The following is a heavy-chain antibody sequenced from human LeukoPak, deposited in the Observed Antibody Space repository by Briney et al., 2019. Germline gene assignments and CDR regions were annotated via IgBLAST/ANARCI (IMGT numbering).Heavy chain of an antibody. J-gene: IGHJ5*02. Sequence: SVKVSCKASGYTFTSYYLHWVRQAPGQGLEWVGRIIPILGIANYAQKFQGRVTITADKSTSTAYMELSSLRSEDTAVYYCARGEDIVVVPAASNWFDPWGQGTLVTVSS. CDR2: IIPILGIA. CDR1: GYTFTSYY. V-gene: IGHV1-69*04. D-gene: IGHD2-2*01. CDR3: ARGEDIVVVPAASNWFDP.